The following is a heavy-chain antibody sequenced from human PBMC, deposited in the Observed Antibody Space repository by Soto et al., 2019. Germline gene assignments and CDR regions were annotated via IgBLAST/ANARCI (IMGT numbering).Heavy chain of an antibody. V-gene: IGHV3-23*01. CDR3: AKHIEGAGNWYFDL. CDR1: GFTFSIYA. Sequence: EVQRLESGGGLVQPGGSLGLSCAASGFTFSIYAMSWVRQAPGKGPEWVSVINGRGSPTFYADSVKGRFTIARDNSKNTLYLQMNSLRAEDTAIYYCAKHIEGAGNWYFDLWGRGTLVTVSS. D-gene: IGHD2-21*01. CDR2: INGRGSPT. J-gene: IGHJ2*01.